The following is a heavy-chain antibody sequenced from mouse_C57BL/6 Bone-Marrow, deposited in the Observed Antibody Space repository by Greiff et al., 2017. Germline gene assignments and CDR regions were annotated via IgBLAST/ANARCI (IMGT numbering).Heavy chain of an antibody. CDR1: GFNIKDDY. Sequence: VQLQQSGAELVRPGASVKLSCTASGFNIKDDYMHWVKQRPEQGLEWIGWFDPENGDTEYASKFQGKATITADTFSNTAYLQLSSLTSEDTAVYYCTTSHWYFDVWGTGATVTVSS. CDR3: TTSHWYFDV. V-gene: IGHV14-4*01. CDR2: FDPENGDT. J-gene: IGHJ1*03.